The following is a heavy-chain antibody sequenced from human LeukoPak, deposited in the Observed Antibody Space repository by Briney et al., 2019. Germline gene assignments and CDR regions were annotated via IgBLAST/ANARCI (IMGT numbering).Heavy chain of an antibody. CDR1: GGSISSYY. CDR2: IYYSGST. CDR3: ARDFRNFDP. Sequence: PSETLSLTCTVSGGSISSYYWSWIRQPPGKGLEWIGYIYYSGSTNYNPSLKSRVTISVDTSKNQFSLKLSSVTAADTAVYYCARDFRNFDPWGQGTLVTVSS. D-gene: IGHD1-1*01. V-gene: IGHV4-59*01. J-gene: IGHJ5*02.